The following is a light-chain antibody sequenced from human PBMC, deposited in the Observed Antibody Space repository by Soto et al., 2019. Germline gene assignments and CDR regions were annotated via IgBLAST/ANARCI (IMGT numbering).Light chain of an antibody. CDR3: QQSYNILFS. V-gene: IGKV1-39*01. CDR1: QSISSY. J-gene: IGKJ3*01. CDR2: AAS. Sequence: DIQMTQSPSSLSASVGDRVTITCRASQSISSYLNWYQQRPGKAPKLLIYAASSLQSGVPARFSGGGSGTDFTLTISSLQPEDFATYYCQQSYNILFSFCPGTTVDIK.